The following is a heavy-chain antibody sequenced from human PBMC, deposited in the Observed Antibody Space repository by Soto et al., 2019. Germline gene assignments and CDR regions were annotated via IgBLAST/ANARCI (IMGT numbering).Heavy chain of an antibody. J-gene: IGHJ4*02. D-gene: IGHD4-17*01. V-gene: IGHV4-30-2*01. CDR3: ASLYGGTDRVDY. CDR2: FYHSGSA. CDR1: GGSISSGGYS. Sequence: QLQLQESGSGLVKPSQTLSLTCAVSGGSISSGGYSWSWIRQPPGKGLEWIGYFYHSGSAYYNPSLESRVTLSVDRSKNQFSLKLSSVTAADTAVYYCASLYGGTDRVDYWGQGTLVTVSS.